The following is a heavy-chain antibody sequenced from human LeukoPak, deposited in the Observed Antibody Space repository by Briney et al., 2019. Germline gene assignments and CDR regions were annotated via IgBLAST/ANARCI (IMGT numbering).Heavy chain of an antibody. CDR3: ARDGYSSSWYSFDY. CDR2: ISTTSLNT. V-gene: IGHV3-23*01. J-gene: IGHJ4*02. D-gene: IGHD6-13*01. CDR1: GFTFSSYA. Sequence: GGSLRLSCAASGFTFSSYAMNLVRQAPGKGLQWVSVISTTSLNTYYADSVKGRFTISRDNSKNTLYLQMSSLRVEDTAVYYCARDGYSSSWYSFDYWGQGTLVTVSS.